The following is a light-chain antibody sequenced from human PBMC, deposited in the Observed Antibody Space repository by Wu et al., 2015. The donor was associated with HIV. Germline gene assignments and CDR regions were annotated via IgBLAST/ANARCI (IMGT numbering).Light chain of an antibody. J-gene: IGKJ1*01. CDR3: HQYGNSPWT. V-gene: IGKV3-20*01. CDR2: GAS. CDR1: QSVRSDY. Sequence: EIVLTQSPGTLSLSPGERATLSCRASQSVRSDYLGWYQQRPGQAPRLLIYGASSRVTGIPDRFSGSGSGADFTLTISGLEPEDFAVYHCHQYGNSPWTFGQGTKVEIK.